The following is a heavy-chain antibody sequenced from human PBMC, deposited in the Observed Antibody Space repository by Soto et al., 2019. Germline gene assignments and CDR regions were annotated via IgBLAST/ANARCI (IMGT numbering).Heavy chain of an antibody. J-gene: IGHJ5*02. CDR3: ARCPIPIFGVVIVPDNWFEP. CDR2: INAGNGNT. D-gene: IGHD3-3*01. CDR1: GYTFTSYA. Sequence: ASVKVSCKASGYTFTSYAMHLVRQAPGQRLEWMGWINAGNGNTNYAQKFQGRVTMTTDTSTSTAYMELSSLRSDDTAVYYCARCPIPIFGVVIVPDNWFEPWGQGTLVTVSS. V-gene: IGHV1-3*01.